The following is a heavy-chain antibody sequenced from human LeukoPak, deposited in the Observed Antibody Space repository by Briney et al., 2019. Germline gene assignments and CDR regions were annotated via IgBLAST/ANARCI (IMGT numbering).Heavy chain of an antibody. CDR3: ARLSSSSSDAFDI. D-gene: IGHD6-13*01. V-gene: IGHV4-39*01. J-gene: IGHJ3*02. Sequence: SETLSLTCTVSGGSISSSSYYWGWIRQPPGKGLEWNGSIYYSGSTYCNPSLKSRVTISVDTSKNQFSLKLSSVTAADTAVYYCARLSSSSSDAFDIWGQGTMVTVSS. CDR2: IYYSGST. CDR1: GGSISSSSYY.